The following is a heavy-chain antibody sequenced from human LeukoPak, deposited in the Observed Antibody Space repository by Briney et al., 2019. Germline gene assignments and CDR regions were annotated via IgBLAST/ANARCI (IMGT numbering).Heavy chain of an antibody. D-gene: IGHD3-22*01. Sequence: ASVKVSCKASGYTFINYYMHWVRQAPGQGLEWMGIINPSGGSTSYAPKFQGRVTMTRDTSTSTVYMELSSLKFEDTAVYYCARGSRYDIAYWDQGTLVTVSS. CDR3: ARGSRYDIAY. CDR2: INPSGGST. CDR1: GYTFINYY. J-gene: IGHJ4*02. V-gene: IGHV1-46*01.